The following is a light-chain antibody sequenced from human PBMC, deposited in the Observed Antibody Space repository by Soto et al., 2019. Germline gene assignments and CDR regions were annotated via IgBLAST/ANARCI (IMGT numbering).Light chain of an antibody. CDR3: QQYENLPIT. J-gene: IGKJ5*01. Sequence: VVMTQSPATLSVSPGETATLSCRASQSVGSNLAWYQQRPGQAPRLLVYGASTRATGIPATFSGSGSGTEFTLTISSLQPEDIATYYCQQYENLPITFGQGTRLEIK. V-gene: IGKV3-15*01. CDR1: QSVGSN. CDR2: GAS.